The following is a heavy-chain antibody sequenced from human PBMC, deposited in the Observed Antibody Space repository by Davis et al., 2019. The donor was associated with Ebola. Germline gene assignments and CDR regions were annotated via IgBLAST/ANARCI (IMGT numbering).Heavy chain of an antibody. CDR3: ARMGATYYYGSGSPRDYYYGMDV. D-gene: IGHD3-10*01. V-gene: IGHV3-21*01. CDR2: ISSSSSYI. Sequence: GESLKISCAASGFTFSSYSMNWVRQAPGKGLEWVSSISSSSSYIYYADSVKGRFTISRDNAKNSLYLQMNSLRAEDTAVYYCARMGATYYYGSGSPRDYYYGMDVWGKGTTVTVSS. J-gene: IGHJ6*04. CDR1: GFTFSSYS.